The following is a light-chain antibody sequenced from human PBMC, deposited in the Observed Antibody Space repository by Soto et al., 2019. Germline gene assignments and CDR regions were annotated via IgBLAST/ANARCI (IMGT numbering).Light chain of an antibody. Sequence: QSALTQPPSVSGSPGQSVAISCTGTSSDVGSYDRVSWYQQPPGIAPKLLIYEVSNRPSGVPDRFSGSKSGNTASLTISGLQAEDESDYYCSTYTSSGTYVFGTGTKLTVL. J-gene: IGLJ1*01. CDR3: STYTSSGTYV. CDR2: EVS. V-gene: IGLV2-18*02. CDR1: SSDVGSYDR.